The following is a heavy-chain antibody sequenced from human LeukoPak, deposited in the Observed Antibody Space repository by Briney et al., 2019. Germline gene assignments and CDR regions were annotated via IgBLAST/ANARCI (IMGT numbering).Heavy chain of an antibody. J-gene: IGHJ4*02. CDR1: GGSISSSSYY. CDR2: IYYSGST. Sequence: PSETLSLTCTVSGGSISSSSYYWGWIRQPPGKGLEWIGSIYYSGSTYYNPSLKSRVTISVDTSKNQFSLKLSSVTAADTAVYYCARPPSPTTYYDILTGYYGDDYYFDYWGQGTLVTVSS. CDR3: ARPPSPTTYYDILTGYYGDDYYFDY. V-gene: IGHV4-39*01. D-gene: IGHD3-9*01.